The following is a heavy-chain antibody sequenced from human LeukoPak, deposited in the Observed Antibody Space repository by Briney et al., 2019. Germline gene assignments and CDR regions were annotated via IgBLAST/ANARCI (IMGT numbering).Heavy chain of an antibody. CDR3: ARYGVPYYYYYMDV. D-gene: IGHD4-17*01. CDR1: GGSISGYY. CDR2: IFYSGRT. J-gene: IGHJ6*03. V-gene: IGHV4-59*01. Sequence: PSETLSLTCTVSGGSISGYYWSWIRQPPGKGLQWIGYIFYSGRTNYNPSLKSRVTISVDTSKKQISLNLGSVTAADTATYYCARYGVPYYYYYMDVWGKGTTVTVFS.